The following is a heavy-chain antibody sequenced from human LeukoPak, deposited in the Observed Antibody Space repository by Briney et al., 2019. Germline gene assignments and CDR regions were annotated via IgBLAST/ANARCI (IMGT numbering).Heavy chain of an antibody. CDR1: GGSISNYF. D-gene: IGHD4-17*01. V-gene: IGHV4-4*07. Sequence: SETLSLTCTVSGGSISNYFWSWVRQPAGKGLEWIGRIYSTGRSDYNPSLKSRITMSVDTSKNQFSLKLSSVTAADTAVYYCARVPTVTFFDYWGQGTLVTVSS. J-gene: IGHJ4*02. CDR2: IYSTGRS. CDR3: ARVPTVTFFDY.